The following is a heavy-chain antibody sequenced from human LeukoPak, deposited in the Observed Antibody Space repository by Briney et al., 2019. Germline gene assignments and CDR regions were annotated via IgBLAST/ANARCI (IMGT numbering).Heavy chain of an antibody. Sequence: GGSLRLSCTASGFTFSDYYMSWIRQAPGKGLEWVSYISNSDSLTYYAESVKGRFTISRDNANTSLYLQMNSLRVEDTAVYYCAGWTGHGWRVNDNWGQGTLVTVSS. D-gene: IGHD6-19*01. CDR2: ISNSDSLT. V-gene: IGHV3-11*04. CDR3: AGWTGHGWRVNDN. J-gene: IGHJ4*02. CDR1: GFTFSDYY.